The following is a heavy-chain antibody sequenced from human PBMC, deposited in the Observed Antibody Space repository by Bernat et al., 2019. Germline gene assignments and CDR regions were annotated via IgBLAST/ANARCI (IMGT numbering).Heavy chain of an antibody. J-gene: IGHJ4*02. CDR2: IYSGGST. D-gene: IGHD6-13*01. Sequence: EVQLVESGGGLVQPGGSLRLSCAVSGFTVSSNYMAWVRQAPGKGLEWVSTIYSGGSTYYADSVKGRFTISRDNSKNTLYLQMNSLRPEDTAIYYCAAKDSSSWYDFWGQGSLVTVSS. V-gene: IGHV3-66*01. CDR1: GFTVSSNY. CDR3: AAKDSSSWYDF.